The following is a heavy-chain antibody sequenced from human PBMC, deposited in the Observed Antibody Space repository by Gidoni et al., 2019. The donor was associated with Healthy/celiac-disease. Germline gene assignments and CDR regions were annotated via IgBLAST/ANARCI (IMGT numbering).Heavy chain of an antibody. CDR2: ISSSSSYT. Sequence: QVQLVESGGGLVKPGGSLRLSCAASGFTFSDYYMSWIRQAPGKGLECVSYISSSSSYTNYADSVKGRFTISRDNAKNSLYLQMNSLRAEDTAVYYCARPQTPIQLWSDYYYGMDVWGQGTTVTVSS. CDR1: GFTFSDYY. CDR3: ARPQTPIQLWSDYYYGMDV. V-gene: IGHV3-11*06. D-gene: IGHD5-18*01. J-gene: IGHJ6*02.